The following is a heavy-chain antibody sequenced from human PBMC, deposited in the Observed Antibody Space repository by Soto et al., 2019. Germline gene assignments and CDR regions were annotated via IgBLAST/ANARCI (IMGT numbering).Heavy chain of an antibody. CDR2: SRNKAKSYTT. CDR3: ARTTYGDRDY. Sequence: EVQLGESGGGLVQPGGSLRLSCAIFGFTLSDHYMDWIRQAPGTGLEWVGRSRNKAKSYTTDYAASVKGRVTISRDDSQNSLYLQLNSLKTEDTAVYYCARTTYGDRDYWGQGTLVTVSS. V-gene: IGHV3-72*01. CDR1: GFTLSDHY. J-gene: IGHJ4*02. D-gene: IGHD4-17*01.